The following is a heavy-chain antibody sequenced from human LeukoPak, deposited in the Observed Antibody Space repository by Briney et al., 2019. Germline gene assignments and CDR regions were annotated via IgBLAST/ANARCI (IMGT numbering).Heavy chain of an antibody. D-gene: IGHD6-13*01. V-gene: IGHV3-23*01. CDR1: GFTFSSYA. CDR3: AKSSLLVSAVY. Sequence: GGSLRLSCAASGFTFSSYAMSWVRQAPGKGLEWVSAISGSGGSTHYADSVKGRFTISRDNSKNTLYLQMNSLRAEDTAVYYCAKSSLLVSAVYWGQGTLVTVSS. CDR2: ISGSGGST. J-gene: IGHJ4*02.